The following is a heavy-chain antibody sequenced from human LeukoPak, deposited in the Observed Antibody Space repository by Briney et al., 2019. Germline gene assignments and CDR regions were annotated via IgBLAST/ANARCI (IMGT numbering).Heavy chain of an antibody. J-gene: IGHJ4*02. CDR3: ARVEGPYSSSWSVIDY. D-gene: IGHD6-13*01. Sequence: ASVKVSCKASGYTSTSYAMNWVRQAPGQGLEWMGWINTNTGNPTYAQGFTGRFVFSLDTSVSTAYLQISSLKAEDTAVYYCARVEGPYSSSWSVIDYWGQGTLVTVSS. V-gene: IGHV7-4-1*02. CDR2: INTNTGNP. CDR1: GYTSTSYA.